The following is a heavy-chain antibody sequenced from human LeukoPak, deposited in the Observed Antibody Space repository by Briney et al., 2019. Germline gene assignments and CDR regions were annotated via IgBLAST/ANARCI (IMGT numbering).Heavy chain of an antibody. CDR2: IKQDGSEK. V-gene: IGHV3-7*01. D-gene: IGHD1-1*01. J-gene: IGHJ6*02. CDR1: GFTFSSYW. Sequence: GGSLRLSCAASGFTFSSYWMSWVRQAPGKGLEWVANIKQDGSEKYYVDSVKGRFTISRDNAKNSLYLQMNSLRAEDTAVYYCARDGTGTTFYYYGMDVWGQGTTVTVSS. CDR3: ARDGTGTTFYYYGMDV.